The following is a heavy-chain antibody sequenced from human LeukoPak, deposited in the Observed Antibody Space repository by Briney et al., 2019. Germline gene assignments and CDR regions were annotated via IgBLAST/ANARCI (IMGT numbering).Heavy chain of an antibody. J-gene: IGHJ4*02. CDR2: INPSGGST. CDR1: GYTFTSNY. CDR3: ASREYSSSSRDEY. Sequence: ASVKVSCKAFGYTFTSNYMHWVRQAPGQGLEWMGIINPSGGSTSYAQKFQGRVTMTRDMSTSTVYMELSSLRSEDTAVYYCASREYSSSSRDEYWGQGTLVTVSS. V-gene: IGHV1-46*01. D-gene: IGHD6-6*01.